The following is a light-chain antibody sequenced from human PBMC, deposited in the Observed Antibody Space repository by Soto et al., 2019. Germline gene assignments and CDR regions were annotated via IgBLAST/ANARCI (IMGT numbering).Light chain of an antibody. J-gene: IGLJ3*02. CDR1: NSNIGNNY. CDR3: GTWESSRNWV. CDR2: DNI. Sequence: QSVLTQSPSVSAAPGQTVTISCSGTNSNIGNNYVSWYQLLPETAPKLLIYDNIKRPSGIPDRFSGSKSGTSATLVITGLQTGDEADYYCGTWESSRNWVFGGGTKLTVL. V-gene: IGLV1-51*01.